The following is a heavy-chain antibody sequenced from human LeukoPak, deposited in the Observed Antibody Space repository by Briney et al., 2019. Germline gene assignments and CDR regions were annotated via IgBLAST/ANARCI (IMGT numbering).Heavy chain of an antibody. D-gene: IGHD3-22*01. Sequence: SETLSLTCTVSGGSISSGGYYWSWIRQHPGKGLEWIGYIYYSGSTYYNPSLKSRVTISVDTSKNQFSLKPSSVTAADTAVYYCARGRGSGYYKYYFDYWGQGTLVTVSS. CDR3: ARGRGSGYYKYYFDY. V-gene: IGHV4-31*03. CDR2: IYYSGST. J-gene: IGHJ4*02. CDR1: GGSISSGGYY.